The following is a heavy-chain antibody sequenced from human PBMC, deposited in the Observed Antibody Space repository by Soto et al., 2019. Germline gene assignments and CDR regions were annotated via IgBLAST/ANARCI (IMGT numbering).Heavy chain of an antibody. Sequence: ASVKVSCKASGYTFTSYGISWVRQAPGQGLEWMGWISAYNGNTNYAQKLQGRVTMTTDTSTSTAYMELRSLRSDDTAVYYCALDIVVVPAAIYYFDDWGQATLVTVSS. CDR2: ISAYNGNT. D-gene: IGHD2-2*03. J-gene: IGHJ4*02. CDR1: GYTFTSYG. V-gene: IGHV1-18*01. CDR3: ALDIVVVPAAIYYFDD.